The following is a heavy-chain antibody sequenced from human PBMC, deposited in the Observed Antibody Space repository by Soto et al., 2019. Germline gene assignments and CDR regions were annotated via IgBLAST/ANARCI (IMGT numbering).Heavy chain of an antibody. CDR1: GYTFTSYG. CDR3: AIGRDGYNNYFDY. Sequence: ASVKVSCKASGYTFTSYGIRWVRQAPGQGLEWMGIISANSGNTSYAQKFQGRVTMTRDTSTSTVYMELSSLRSEDTAVYYCAIGRDGYNNYFDYWGQGTLVTVSS. V-gene: IGHV1-46*01. J-gene: IGHJ4*02. D-gene: IGHD5-12*01. CDR2: ISANSGNT.